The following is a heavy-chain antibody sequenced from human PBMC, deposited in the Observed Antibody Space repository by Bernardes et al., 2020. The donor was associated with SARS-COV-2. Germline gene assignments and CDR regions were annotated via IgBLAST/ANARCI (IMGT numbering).Heavy chain of an antibody. J-gene: IGHJ3*02. CDR3: ARGSGGRYFDWFQGHDAFDI. Sequence: GGSLRLSCAASGFTFSDYYMSWIRQAPGKGLEWVSYISSSSSYTNYADSVKGRFTISRDNAKNSLYLQMNSLRAEDTAVYYCARGSGGRYFDWFQGHDAFDIWGQGTMVTVSS. V-gene: IGHV3-11*05. D-gene: IGHD3-9*01. CDR2: ISSSSSYT. CDR1: GFTFSDYY.